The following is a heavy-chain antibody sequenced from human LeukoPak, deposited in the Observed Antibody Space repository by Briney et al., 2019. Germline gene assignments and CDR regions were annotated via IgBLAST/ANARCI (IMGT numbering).Heavy chain of an antibody. CDR3: ARVSSPLYYYYGMDV. CDR2: IWYDGSNK. J-gene: IGHJ6*02. Sequence: GGSLRLSCAASGFTFSSYGMHWVRQAPGKGLEGVAVIWYDGSNKYYADSVKGRFTISRDNSKNTLYLQLNSLRAEDTAVYYCARVSSPLYYYYGMDVWGQGTTVTVSS. V-gene: IGHV3-33*01. CDR1: GFTFSSYG.